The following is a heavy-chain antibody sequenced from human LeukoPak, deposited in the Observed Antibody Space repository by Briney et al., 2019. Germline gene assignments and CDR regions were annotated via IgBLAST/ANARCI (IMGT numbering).Heavy chain of an antibody. Sequence: GGSLRLSCAASGFTFSSYAMHWVRQAPGKGLEWVAFISYDASNKYYADSVKGRFTISRDNSKNTLYLQMNSLRAEDTAVYYCAKDHGSSDWYYFDYWGQGTLVTVSS. CDR2: ISYDASNK. CDR1: GFTFSSYA. V-gene: IGHV3-30*04. J-gene: IGHJ4*02. CDR3: AKDHGSSDWYYFDY. D-gene: IGHD6-13*01.